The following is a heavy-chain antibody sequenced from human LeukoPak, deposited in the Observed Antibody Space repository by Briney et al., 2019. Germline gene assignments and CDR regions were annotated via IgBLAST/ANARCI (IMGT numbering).Heavy chain of an antibody. CDR2: TNSDGSST. Sequence: QPGGSLRLSCAASGFTFSSYWMHWVRQAPGKGLVWVSRTNSDGSSTSYADSVEGRFTISRDNAKSTLYLQMNSLRAEDTAVYYCARAGFFGSVAVAGYYYYGMDVWGQGTTVTVSS. V-gene: IGHV3-74*01. D-gene: IGHD6-19*01. CDR1: GFTFSSYW. J-gene: IGHJ6*02. CDR3: ARAGFFGSVAVAGYYYYGMDV.